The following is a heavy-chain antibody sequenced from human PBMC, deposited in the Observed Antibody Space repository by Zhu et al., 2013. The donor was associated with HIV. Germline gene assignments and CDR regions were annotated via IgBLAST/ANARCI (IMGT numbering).Heavy chain of an antibody. J-gene: IGHJ3*02. D-gene: IGHD3-3*01. CDR3: ARGDERITIFGVVIRSSAFDI. CDR1: GYTFTGYY. V-gene: IGHV1-2*02. Sequence: VSCKASGYTFTGYYMHWVRQAPGQGLEWMGWINPNSGGTNYAQKFQGRVTMTRDTSISTAYMELSRLRSDDTAVYYCARGDERITIFGVVIRSSAFDIWGQGTMVTGLF. CDR2: INPNSGGT.